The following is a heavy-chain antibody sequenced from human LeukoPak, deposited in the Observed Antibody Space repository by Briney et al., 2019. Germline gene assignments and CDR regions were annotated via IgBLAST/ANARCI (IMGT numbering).Heavy chain of an antibody. CDR1: GFTVSSNY. V-gene: IGHV3-53*01. J-gene: IGHJ3*02. CDR3: ARATAPITIFGVVIDPVDAFDI. Sequence: GGSLSLSCAASGFTVSSNYMSWVRQAPGKGLEWVSVIYSGGSTYYADSVKGRFTISRDNSKNTLYLQMNSLRAEDTAVYYCARATAPITIFGVVIDPVDAFDIWGQGTMVTVSS. CDR2: IYSGGST. D-gene: IGHD3-3*01.